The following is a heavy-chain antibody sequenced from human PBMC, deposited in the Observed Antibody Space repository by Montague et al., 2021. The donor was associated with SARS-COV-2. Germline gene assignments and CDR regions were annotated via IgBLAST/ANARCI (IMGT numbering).Heavy chain of an antibody. D-gene: IGHD7-27*01. CDR1: GGSISGDNYY. V-gene: IGHV4-31*03. J-gene: IGHJ2*01. CDR3: ARNRGWGSRGAGYIDL. Sequence: TLSLTCTVSGGSISGDNYYWTWIRQHPGKGLEWIAYIYYTGSTYYXXXLQSRLRTSLDTSKNQFSLTLTSVTPADTAIYYCARNRGWGSRGAGYIDLWGRGTTVTVSS. CDR2: IYYTGST.